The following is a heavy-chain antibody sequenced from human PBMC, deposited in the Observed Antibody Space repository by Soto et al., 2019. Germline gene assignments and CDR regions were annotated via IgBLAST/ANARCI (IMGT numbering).Heavy chain of an antibody. V-gene: IGHV3-15*07. CDR2: IKSKTDGGTT. J-gene: IGHJ6*02. D-gene: IGHD3-3*01. Sequence: EVQLVESGGGLVKPGGSLRLSCAASGFTFSNAWMNWVRQAPGKGLEWVGRIKSKTDGGTTDYAAPVKGRFTISRDDSKNTLYLQMNSLKTEDTAVYYCTTGYSFGVVIIKGNYYYYGMDVWGQGTTVTVSS. CDR3: TTGYSFGVVIIKGNYYYYGMDV. CDR1: GFTFSNAW.